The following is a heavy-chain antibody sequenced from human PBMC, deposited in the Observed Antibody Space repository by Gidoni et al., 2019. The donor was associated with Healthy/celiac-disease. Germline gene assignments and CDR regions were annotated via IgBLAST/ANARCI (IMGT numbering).Heavy chain of an antibody. J-gene: IGHJ4*02. D-gene: IGHD6-6*01. CDR3: ARRSNSSGSPFGY. V-gene: IGHV4-59*01. CDR2: IYYSGST. Sequence: QVQLQESGPGLVKPSETLSLTCTVSGGSISSYYWSWIRQPPGEGMEWIGYIYYSGSTNYNPSLKRRVTILVDPSKNPFSLELSSVTAADTAVYYCARRSNSSGSPFGYWGQGTLVTVSS. CDR1: GGSISSYY.